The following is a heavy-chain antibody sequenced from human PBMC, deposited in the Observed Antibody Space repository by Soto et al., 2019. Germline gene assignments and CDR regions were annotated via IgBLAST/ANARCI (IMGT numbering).Heavy chain of an antibody. V-gene: IGHV1-69*06. D-gene: IGHD3-22*01. CDR2: IIPNFDTP. Sequence: QVQLVQSGAEVKKPGSSVKLSCKASGDSFNTFAVTWVRQAPGQGLEWMGGIIPNFDTPNCAQKFQGRVTIIADKSTSTPYMELSSLRSEDTAVYYCASPYYDSSGYYLWYFDYWGQGTLVTVSS. J-gene: IGHJ4*02. CDR3: ASPYYDSSGYYLWYFDY. CDR1: GDSFNTFA.